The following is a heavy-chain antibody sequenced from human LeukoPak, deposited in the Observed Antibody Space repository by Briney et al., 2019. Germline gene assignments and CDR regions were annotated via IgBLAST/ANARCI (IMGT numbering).Heavy chain of an antibody. CDR1: GFTFSSYS. J-gene: IGHJ4*02. V-gene: IGHV3-21*01. CDR3: ARGLVNYSGYDY. D-gene: IGHD3-22*01. CDR2: ISSSSSYI. Sequence: PGGSLRLSCAASGFTFSSYSMNWVRQAPGKGLEWVSSISSSSSYIYYADSVKGRFTISRDNAKNSLYLQMNSLRAEDTAVYYCARGLVNYSGYDYWGQGTLVTVSS.